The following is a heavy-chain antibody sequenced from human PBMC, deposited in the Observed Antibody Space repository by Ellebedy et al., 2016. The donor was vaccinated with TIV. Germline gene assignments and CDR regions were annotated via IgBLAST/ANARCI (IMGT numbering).Heavy chain of an antibody. J-gene: IGHJ4*02. Sequence: AASVKVSCKASGYTFNSYPIHWVRQAPAQSLEWLGWVNAGDGNTRYSQKFQGRVTFARDTSASTAYMELSSLRSEDTAVYYCAKDINSGGNSHYSLDYWGQGTLVSVSS. D-gene: IGHD4-23*01. CDR3: AKDINSGGNSHYSLDY. CDR1: GYTFNSYP. V-gene: IGHV1-3*01. CDR2: VNAGDGNT.